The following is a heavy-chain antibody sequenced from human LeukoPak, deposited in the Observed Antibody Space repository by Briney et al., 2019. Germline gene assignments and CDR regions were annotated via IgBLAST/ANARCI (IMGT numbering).Heavy chain of an antibody. J-gene: IGHJ4*02. D-gene: IGHD7-27*01. Sequence: QTGGSLRLSCAASGFTFHDYAMHWVRQAPGKGLEWVSLISWDGGSTYYADSVKGRLTISRDNSKNSLYLQMNSLRPDDTAVYFCARGSYWGGDYWGQGISVTVSS. V-gene: IGHV3-43D*03. CDR3: ARGSYWGGDY. CDR2: ISWDGGST. CDR1: GFTFHDYA.